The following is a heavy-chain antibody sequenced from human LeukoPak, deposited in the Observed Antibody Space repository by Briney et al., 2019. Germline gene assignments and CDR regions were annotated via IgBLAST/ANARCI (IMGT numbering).Heavy chain of an antibody. CDR3: AKDLRGRYSSSWYYFDF. Sequence: GGSLRLSCAASGFTFSSYAMSWVRQAPGKGLEWVSAISGSGGSTYYADSVKGRFTISRDNSKNTLYLQMNSLRAEDTAVYYCAKDLRGRYSSSWYYFDFWGQGTLVTVSS. CDR1: GFTFSSYA. V-gene: IGHV3-23*01. CDR2: ISGSGGST. J-gene: IGHJ4*02. D-gene: IGHD6-13*01.